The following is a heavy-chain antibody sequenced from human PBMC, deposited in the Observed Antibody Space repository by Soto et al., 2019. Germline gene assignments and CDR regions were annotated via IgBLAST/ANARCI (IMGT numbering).Heavy chain of an antibody. CDR1: GYTFTGYY. CDR3: ARDEDPTYYYGMDV. J-gene: IGHJ6*02. Sequence: ASVKVSCKASGYTFTGYYMHWVRQAPGQGLEWMGWINPSSGGTNYAQKFQGRVTMTRDTSISTAYMELSRLRSDDTAVYYCARDEDPTYYYGMDVWGQGTTVTVSS. V-gene: IGHV1-2*02. CDR2: INPSSGGT.